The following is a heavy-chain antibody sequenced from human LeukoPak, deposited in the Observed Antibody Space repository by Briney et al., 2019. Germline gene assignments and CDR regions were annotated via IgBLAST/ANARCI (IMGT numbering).Heavy chain of an antibody. CDR3: ARDRMYYYDSSGYGD. J-gene: IGHJ4*02. V-gene: IGHV3-53*01. CDR2: IDSGGST. Sequence: GGSLRLSCAASGFTVSSNYMSWVRQAPGKGLEWVSVIDSGGSTYYADSVKGRFTISRDNSKNALYLQMNSLRAEDTAVYYCARDRMYYYDSSGYGDWGQGTLVTVSS. CDR1: GFTVSSNY. D-gene: IGHD3-22*01.